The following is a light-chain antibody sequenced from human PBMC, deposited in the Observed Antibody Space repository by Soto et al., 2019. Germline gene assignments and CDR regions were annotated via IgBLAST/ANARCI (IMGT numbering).Light chain of an antibody. CDR2: KAS. J-gene: IGKJ2*01. CDR3: QQYNTHPYT. V-gene: IGKV1-5*03. CDR1: QSIHSW. Sequence: DLQMTQSPSTLSASVGDRVSITGRASQSIHSWLAWYQQKPGRTPKLLIYKASTLESGVPSRFSGSGSGTEFTLTISSMQPDDFATYYCQQYNTHPYTFGQGTKVDIK.